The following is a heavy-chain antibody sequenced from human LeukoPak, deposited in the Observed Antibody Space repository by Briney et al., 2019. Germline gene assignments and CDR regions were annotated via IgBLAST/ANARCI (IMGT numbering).Heavy chain of an antibody. Sequence: GGSLRLSCAASGFTFSSYAMSWVRQAPGKGLEWVSAISGSGGSTYYADSVKGRFTISRDNAKNSLYLQMNSLRAEDTALYYCAKVTIAVAGTGGGYFDYWGQGTLVTVSS. V-gene: IGHV3-23*01. CDR1: GFTFSSYA. CDR2: ISGSGGST. J-gene: IGHJ4*02. D-gene: IGHD6-19*01. CDR3: AKVTIAVAGTGGGYFDY.